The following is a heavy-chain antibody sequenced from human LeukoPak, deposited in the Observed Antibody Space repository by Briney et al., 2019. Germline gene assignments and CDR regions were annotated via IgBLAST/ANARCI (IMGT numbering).Heavy chain of an antibody. D-gene: IGHD3-10*01. CDR1: SGSISSSSYY. CDR2: IYYSGST. Sequence: PSETLSLTCTVPSGSISSSSYYWGWIRQPPGKGLEWIGSIYYSGSTYYNPSLKSRVTISVDTSKNRFSLQLSSVTAADTAVYYCNNYYGSGSYYKGYWGQGTLVTVSS. V-gene: IGHV4-39*07. J-gene: IGHJ4*02. CDR3: NNYYGSGSYYKGY.